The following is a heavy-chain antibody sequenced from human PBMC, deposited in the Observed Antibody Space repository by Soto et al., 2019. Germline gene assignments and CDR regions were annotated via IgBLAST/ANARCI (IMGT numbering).Heavy chain of an antibody. Sequence: GASVKVSCKASRVAFSKFIVTWVRQAPGLGLEWVGGTIPIFGTANYAQKFQGRVTITADESTSTSYMEVNNLRSEDTAVYYCAKVRYSSPMGYYYGMDVWGRGTTVAVSS. D-gene: IGHD6-19*01. CDR3: AKVRYSSPMGYYYGMDV. CDR1: RVAFSKFI. J-gene: IGHJ6*02. CDR2: TIPIFGTA. V-gene: IGHV1-69*13.